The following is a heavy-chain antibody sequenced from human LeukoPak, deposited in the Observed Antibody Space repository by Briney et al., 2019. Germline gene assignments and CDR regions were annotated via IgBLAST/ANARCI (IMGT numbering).Heavy chain of an antibody. CDR3: ARTTYCGGDCYSGDAFDI. V-gene: IGHV4-39*07. CDR1: GGSISSYY. Sequence: PSETLSLTCTVSGGSISSYYWSWIRQPPGKGLEWLGSIYYSGSTYCNPSLKSRVTISVDTSKNQFSLKLSSVTAADTAVYYCARTTYCGGDCYSGDAFDIWGQGTMVTVSS. J-gene: IGHJ3*02. D-gene: IGHD2-21*02. CDR2: IYYSGST.